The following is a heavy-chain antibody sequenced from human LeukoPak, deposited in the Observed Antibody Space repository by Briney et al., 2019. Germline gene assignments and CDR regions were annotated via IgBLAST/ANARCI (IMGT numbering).Heavy chain of an antibody. D-gene: IGHD2-15*01. V-gene: IGHV3-33*01. J-gene: IGHJ4*02. Sequence: GGSLRLSCAASGFTFSSYAMHWVRQAPGKGLEWMAVIWYDGSNEHYADSVKGRFTISRDNSRNTLYLQMNSLRVADTAVYYCAREVDCSGGRCYRGEFDYWGQGTLVTVSS. CDR1: GFTFSSYA. CDR2: IWYDGSNE. CDR3: AREVDCSGGRCYRGEFDY.